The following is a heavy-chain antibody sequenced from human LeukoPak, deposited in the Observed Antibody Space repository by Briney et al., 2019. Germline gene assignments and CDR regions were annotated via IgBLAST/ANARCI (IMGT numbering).Heavy chain of an antibody. J-gene: IGHJ4*02. CDR1: GYTFTSYG. Sequence: ASVKVSCKASGYTFTSYGISWVRQAPGQGLEWMGWISAYNGNTNYAQKLQGRVTMTTDTSTSTAYMELRSLRSDDTAVYYCARAQGVVVVVAAGDFDYWAREPWSPSPQ. V-gene: IGHV1-18*01. CDR2: ISAYNGNT. D-gene: IGHD2-15*01. CDR3: ARAQGVVVVVAAGDFDY.